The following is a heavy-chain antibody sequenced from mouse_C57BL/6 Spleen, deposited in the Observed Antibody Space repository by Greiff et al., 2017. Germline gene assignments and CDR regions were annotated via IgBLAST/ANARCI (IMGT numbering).Heavy chain of an antibody. J-gene: IGHJ1*03. Sequence: VQLQQPGAELVKPGASVKLSCKASGYTFTSYWMQWVKQRPGQGLEWIGEIDPSDSYTNYNQKFKGKATLTVDTSSSTAYMQLSSLTSEDSAVYYCASDRGYYGSLFDVWGTGTTVTVSS. CDR3: ASDRGYYGSLFDV. V-gene: IGHV1-50*01. CDR2: IDPSDSYT. CDR1: GYTFTSYW. D-gene: IGHD1-1*01.